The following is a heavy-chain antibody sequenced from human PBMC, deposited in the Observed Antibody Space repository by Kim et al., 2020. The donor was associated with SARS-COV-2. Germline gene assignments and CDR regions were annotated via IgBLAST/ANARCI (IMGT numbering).Heavy chain of an antibody. CDR3: ARLMNGYSYGF. Sequence: RYSPAFQGEVTISADKSISTAYLQWSSLKASDTAMYYCARLMNGYSYGFWGQGTLVTVSS. V-gene: IGHV5-51*01. J-gene: IGHJ4*02. D-gene: IGHD5-18*01.